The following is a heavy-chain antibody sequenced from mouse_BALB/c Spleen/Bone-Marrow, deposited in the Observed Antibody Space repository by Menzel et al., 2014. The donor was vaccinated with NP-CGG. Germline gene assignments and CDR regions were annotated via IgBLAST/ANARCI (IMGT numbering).Heavy chain of an antibody. V-gene: IGHV5-17*02. J-gene: IGHJ2*01. CDR1: GFTFSSFG. D-gene: IGHD1-1*01. CDR2: ISSGSSTI. Sequence: EVKLVESGGGLVQPGGSRKLSCAASGFTFSSFGMHWVRQAPEKGLEWVAYISSGSSTIYCGDTVMGRFTISRDNPKNTLFLQMTSLRSEDTATYYCVRSGSSSGYFDYWGQGTTLTVSS. CDR3: VRSGSSSGYFDY.